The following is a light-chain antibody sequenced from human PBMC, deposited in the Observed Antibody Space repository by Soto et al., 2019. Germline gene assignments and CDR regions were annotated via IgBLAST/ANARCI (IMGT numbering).Light chain of an antibody. Sequence: DVEMTKKNSTLSASVGDRVTITCRASQSISSWVAWYQQKAGKAPKLLIYDDSRLESGGPSRFSGSGSGTEFTLTLTSLHPHYFATYFSQQYHRYQWTFVPVTK. V-gene: IGKV1-5*01. J-gene: IGKJ1*01. CDR1: QSISSW. CDR2: DDS. CDR3: QQYHRYQWT.